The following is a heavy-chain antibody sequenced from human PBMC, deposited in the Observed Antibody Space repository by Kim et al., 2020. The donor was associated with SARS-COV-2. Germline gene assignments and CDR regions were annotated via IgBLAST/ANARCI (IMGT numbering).Heavy chain of an antibody. CDR3: ARDNYDSSGYYGWFDP. CDR2: ISYDGSNK. D-gene: IGHD3-22*01. V-gene: IGHV3-30*04. J-gene: IGHJ5*02. Sequence: GGSLRLSCAASGFTFSSYAMHWVRQAPGKGLEWVAVISYDGSNKYYADSVKSRFTISRDNSKNTLYLQMNSLRAEDTAVYYCARDNYDSSGYYGWFDPWGQGTLVTVSS. CDR1: GFTFSSYA.